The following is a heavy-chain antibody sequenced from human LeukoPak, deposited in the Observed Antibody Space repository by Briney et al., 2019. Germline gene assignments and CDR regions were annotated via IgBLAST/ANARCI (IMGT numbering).Heavy chain of an antibody. V-gene: IGHV5-51*01. J-gene: IGHJ4*02. D-gene: IGHD1-26*01. Sequence: HGESLKISCKGSGYSFTNYWIGWVRQMPGKGLEWMGITYPGDSDTRYSPSFQGQVTMSADKSISTAYLQWSTLKASDTAIYYCTIRYSGSYNDYWGQGTLVTVSS. CDR1: GYSFTNYW. CDR2: TYPGDSDT. CDR3: TIRYSGSYNDY.